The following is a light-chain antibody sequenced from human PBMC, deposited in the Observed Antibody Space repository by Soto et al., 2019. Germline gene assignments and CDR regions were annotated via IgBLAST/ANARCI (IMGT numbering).Light chain of an antibody. V-gene: IGKV1-12*01. J-gene: IGKJ5*01. Sequence: DIQMTQSPSSVSASVGDRVTISCRASEDINSRLAWYQQKPGNAPKLLIYAAFILQSGVPSRFSGYGSGTDFTLSISSLEPEHFATYYCQQADSFPITFGQGTRLEIK. CDR1: EDINSR. CDR3: QQADSFPIT. CDR2: AAF.